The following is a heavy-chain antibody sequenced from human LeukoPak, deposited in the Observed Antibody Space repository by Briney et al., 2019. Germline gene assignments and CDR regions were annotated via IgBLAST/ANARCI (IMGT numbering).Heavy chain of an antibody. CDR2: IIPILGIA. J-gene: IGHJ4*02. V-gene: IGHV1-69*04. CDR3: ARDAVPAADDY. CDR1: GYTFTSYD. Sequence: ASVKVSCKASGYTFTSYDINWVRQAPGQGLEWMGRIIPILGIANYAQKFQGRVTITADKSTSTAYMELSSLRSEDTAVYYCARDAVPAADDYWGQGTLVTVSS. D-gene: IGHD2-2*01.